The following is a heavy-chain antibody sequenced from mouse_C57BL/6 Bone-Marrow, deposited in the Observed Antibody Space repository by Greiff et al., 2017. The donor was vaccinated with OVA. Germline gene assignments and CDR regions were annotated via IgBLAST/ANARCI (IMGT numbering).Heavy chain of an antibody. J-gene: IGHJ2*01. CDR3: ARGQLRPEIDY. CDR1: GYTFTSYW. D-gene: IGHD3-2*02. CDR2: IDPSDSYT. V-gene: IGHV1-50*01. Sequence: QVQLLQPGAELVKPGASVKLSCKASGYTFTSYWMQWVKQRPGQGLEWIGEIDPSDSYTNYNQKFKGKATLTVDTSSSTAYMQLSSLTSEDSAVYYCARGQLRPEIDYWGQGTTLTVSS.